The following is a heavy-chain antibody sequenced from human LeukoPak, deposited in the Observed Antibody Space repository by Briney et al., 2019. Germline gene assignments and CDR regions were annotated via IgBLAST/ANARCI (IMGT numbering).Heavy chain of an antibody. CDR2: IYSGGST. D-gene: IGHD5-24*01. CDR1: GFTVSSNY. J-gene: IGHJ4*02. Sequence: GGSLRLSCAASGFTVSSNYMSWVRQAPGKGLEWVSVIYSGGSTYYADPVKGRFTISRDNSKNTLYLQMNSLRAEDTAVYYCARGRRDGYNPRGYYFDYWGQRTLVTVSS. V-gene: IGHV3-53*01. CDR3: ARGRRDGYNPRGYYFDY.